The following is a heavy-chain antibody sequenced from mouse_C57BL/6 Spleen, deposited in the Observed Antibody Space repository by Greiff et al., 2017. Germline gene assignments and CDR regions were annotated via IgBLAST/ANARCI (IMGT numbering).Heavy chain of an antibody. J-gene: IGHJ2*01. CDR3: ARYRNNYGSSSLFDY. CDR2: IYPGDGDT. Sequence: QVQLQQSGAELVKPGASVKISCKASGYAFSSYWMNWVKQRPGKGLEWIGQIYPGDGDTNYNGKFKGKATRTADKSSSTAYMQLRSLTSEESAVYYCARYRNNYGSSSLFDYWGQGTTVTVSS. D-gene: IGHD1-1*01. V-gene: IGHV1-80*01. CDR1: GYAFSSYW.